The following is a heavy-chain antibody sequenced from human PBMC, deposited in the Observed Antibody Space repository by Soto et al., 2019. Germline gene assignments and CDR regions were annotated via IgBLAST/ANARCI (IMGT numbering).Heavy chain of an antibody. CDR1: GGTFSSYA. Sequence: GASVKVSCKASGGTFSSYAISWARQAPGQGLEWMGGIIPIFGTANYAQKFQGRVTITADESTSTAYMELSSLRSEDTAVYYCARELEGYCSSTSCYAFGYWGQGTLVTVSS. J-gene: IGHJ4*02. V-gene: IGHV1-69*13. CDR3: ARELEGYCSSTSCYAFGY. CDR2: IIPIFGTA. D-gene: IGHD2-2*01.